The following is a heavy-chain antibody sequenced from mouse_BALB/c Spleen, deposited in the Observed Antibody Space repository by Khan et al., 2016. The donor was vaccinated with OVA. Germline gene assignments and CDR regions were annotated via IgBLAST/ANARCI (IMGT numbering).Heavy chain of an antibody. D-gene: IGHD2-2*01. CDR1: GYTFTTAG. Sequence: QVQLQQSGPELKKPGETVRISCKASGYTFTTAGIQWVQKMPGKGLKWIGWINTYSGVPKYAEDFKGRFAFSLEFSVNTAYLHASNPKNVETANDVYAGGGGDDDGNDGGAKEDWGQGTSVTVSS. V-gene: IGHV9-4*02. CDR2: INTYSGVP. CDR3: AGGGGDDDGNDGGAKED. J-gene: IGHJ4*01.